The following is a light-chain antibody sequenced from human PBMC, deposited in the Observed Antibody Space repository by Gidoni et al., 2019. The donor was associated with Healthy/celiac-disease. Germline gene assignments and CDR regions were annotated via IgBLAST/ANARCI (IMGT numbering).Light chain of an antibody. V-gene: IGLV2-14*01. Sequence: QADLTKPASVSGSTGQSITISCTGTSSDVGGYNYVSWYQQHPGKAPKLMIDEVSNRPSGVSNRFSVSQSGNTASLTISGLQAEDEADYYCSSYTSISNWVFGGGTKLSVL. CDR1: SSDVGGYNY. CDR3: SSYTSISNWV. CDR2: EVS. J-gene: IGLJ3*02.